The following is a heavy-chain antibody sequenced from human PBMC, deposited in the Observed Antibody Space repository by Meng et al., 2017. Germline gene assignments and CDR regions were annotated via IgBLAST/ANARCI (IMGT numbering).Heavy chain of an antibody. CDR3: ARDRNDVLYYYDSSGYYGSFDI. CDR2: IKQDGSEK. CDR1: GFTFSSYW. V-gene: IGHV3-7*01. J-gene: IGHJ3*02. Sequence: GGSLRLSCAASGFTFSSYWMSWVRQAPGKGLEWVANIKQDGSEKYYVDSVKGRFTISRDNAKNSLYLQMNSLGAEDTAVYYCARDRNDVLYYYDSSGYYGSFDIWGQGTMVTVSS. D-gene: IGHD3-22*01.